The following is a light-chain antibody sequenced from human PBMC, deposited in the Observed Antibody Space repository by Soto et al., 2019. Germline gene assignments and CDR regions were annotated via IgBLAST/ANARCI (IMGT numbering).Light chain of an antibody. J-gene: IGKJ2*01. CDR3: QQSYSTFWT. CDR1: QSISSY. V-gene: IGKV1-39*01. Sequence: DIQVTQSPSSLSASVGDRVTITCRASQSISSYLNWYQQKPGKAPKLLIYAASSLQSGVPSRFSGSGSGTDFTLTISSLQPEDFATYYCQQSYSTFWTFGQGTKLEIK. CDR2: AAS.